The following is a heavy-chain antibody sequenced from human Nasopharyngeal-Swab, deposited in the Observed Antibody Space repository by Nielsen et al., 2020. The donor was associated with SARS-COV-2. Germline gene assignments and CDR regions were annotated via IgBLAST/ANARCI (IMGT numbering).Heavy chain of an antibody. D-gene: IGHD3-22*01. J-gene: IGHJ4*02. CDR1: GFTFSSSA. Sequence: LTCAASGFTFSSSAMHWVRQAPGKGLEWVTVISYDGSNKYFADSVKGRFTISRDNSKNTLYLQMNSLRAEDTAMYYCASPPLDSSGYYYGFHYWGRGTLVTVSS. CDR2: ISYDGSNK. V-gene: IGHV3-30-3*01. CDR3: ASPPLDSSGYYYGFHY.